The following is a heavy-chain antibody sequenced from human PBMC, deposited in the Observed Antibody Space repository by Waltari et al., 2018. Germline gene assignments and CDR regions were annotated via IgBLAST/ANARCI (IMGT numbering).Heavy chain of an antibody. CDR3: AKAGYDSCCYYSYYYYGMDV. D-gene: IGHD3-22*01. Sequence: EVQLLVSGGGLVQPGGSLRLSCAASGFTFSIYALTCVRQAPGKGLGWVSAISGSGGSTYYADAVKGRFTISRDNSKNTLYLQMNSLRAEDTAVYYCAKAGYDSCCYYSYYYYGMDVWGQGTTVTVSS. CDR2: ISGSGGST. CDR1: GFTFSIYA. V-gene: IGHV3-23*01. J-gene: IGHJ6*02.